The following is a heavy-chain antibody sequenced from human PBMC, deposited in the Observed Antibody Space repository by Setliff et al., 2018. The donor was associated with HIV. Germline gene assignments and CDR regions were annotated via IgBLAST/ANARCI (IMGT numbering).Heavy chain of an antibody. J-gene: IGHJ4*02. D-gene: IGHD3-22*01. CDR1: GDSISSYY. V-gene: IGHV4-59*12. CDR3: GGNGYYSIDY. CDR2: IYYSGST. Sequence: SETLSLTCTVSGDSISSYYWSWIRQPPGKGLEWIGYIYYSGSTNYNPSLQSRVTISVDKSKSQFSLKLNSVTAADTAVYYCGGNGYYSIDYWGQGTLVTVSS.